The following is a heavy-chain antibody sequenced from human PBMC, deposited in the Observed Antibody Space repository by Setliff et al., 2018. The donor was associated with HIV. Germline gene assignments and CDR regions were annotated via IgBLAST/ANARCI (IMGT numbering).Heavy chain of an antibody. D-gene: IGHD6-19*01. Sequence: SETLSLTCTVSGASISSHYWTWIRQPPGKGLGWIGNIHYTGSTNYNPSLKSRVTISGDSSKKQFSLVLSSVTAADTAVYYCARVPSSGWYGGHHYMDVWGKGATVTV. CDR2: IHYTGST. V-gene: IGHV4-59*11. CDR1: GASISSHY. J-gene: IGHJ6*03. CDR3: ARVPSSGWYGGHHYMDV.